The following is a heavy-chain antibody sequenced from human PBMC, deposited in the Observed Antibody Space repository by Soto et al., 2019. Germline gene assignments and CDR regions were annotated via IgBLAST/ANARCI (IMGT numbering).Heavy chain of an antibody. V-gene: IGHV4-59*01. J-gene: IGHJ4*02. CDR1: GGSISSYY. Sequence: SETLSLTCTVSGGSISSYYWSWIRQPPGKGLEWIGYIYYSGSTNYNPSLKSRVTISVDTSKNQFSLKLSSVTAADTAVYYCARDRYDSSGYYYYFDYWGQGTLVTVSS. CDR2: IYYSGST. D-gene: IGHD3-22*01. CDR3: ARDRYDSSGYYYYFDY.